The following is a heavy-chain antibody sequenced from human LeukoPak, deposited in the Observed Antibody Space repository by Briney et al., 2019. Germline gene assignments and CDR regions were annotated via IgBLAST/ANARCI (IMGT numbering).Heavy chain of an antibody. CDR3: ASLWPYQLSAFDI. CDR1: GVSFSGYY. V-gene: IGHV4-34*01. D-gene: IGHD2-2*01. CDR2: INHSGST. J-gene: IGHJ3*02. Sequence: MTSETLSLTCAVYGVSFSGYYWCWIRQPPGKGLEWIGEINHSGSTNYNPSLKSRVTISVDTSKNQFSLKLSSVTAADTAVYYCASLWPYQLSAFDIWGQGTMVTVPS.